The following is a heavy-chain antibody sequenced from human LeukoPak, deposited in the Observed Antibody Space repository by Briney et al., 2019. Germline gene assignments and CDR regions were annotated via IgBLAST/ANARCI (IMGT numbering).Heavy chain of an antibody. Sequence: GGSLRLSCAASGFTFSSYVMTWVRQAPGKGLEWVSGSSGCGGSTYYADSVKGRFTISIDNSKNTLYLQMNSLRAEDTAVYYCAKDRSSSWYHPTDYWGQGTLVTVSS. D-gene: IGHD6-19*01. CDR2: SSGCGGST. V-gene: IGHV3-23*01. CDR3: AKDRSSSWYHPTDY. J-gene: IGHJ4*02. CDR1: GFTFSSYV.